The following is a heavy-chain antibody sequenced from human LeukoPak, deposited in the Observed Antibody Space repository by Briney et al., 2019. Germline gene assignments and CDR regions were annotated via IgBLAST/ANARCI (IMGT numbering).Heavy chain of an antibody. D-gene: IGHD3-22*01. Sequence: GGSLRLSCAASGFPFSSYSMNWVRQAPGRGLEWVSYITSYSSTIYYADSVKGRFTISRDNAKNSLYLQMNSLRAEDTAVYYCARGLGSGYYYDYWGQGTLVTVSS. CDR1: GFPFSSYS. V-gene: IGHV3-48*04. CDR3: ARGLGSGYYYDY. J-gene: IGHJ4*02. CDR2: ITSYSSTI.